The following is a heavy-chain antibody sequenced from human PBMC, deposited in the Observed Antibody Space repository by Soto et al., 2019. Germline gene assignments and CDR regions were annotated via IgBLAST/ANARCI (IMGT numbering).Heavy chain of an antibody. D-gene: IGHD3-10*01. CDR3: ARGGLKSYWFDP. V-gene: IGHV3-74*01. CDR1: GFTFSTYW. Sequence: EVQLVESGGGLVQPGGSLRLSCAASGFTFSTYWMHWVRQAPENGLVWVSRINGDASITNYADSVKGRFTISRDNAKNTLYVQMNSLRAADTAVYYCARGGLKSYWFDPWGQGTLVTVSS. J-gene: IGHJ5*02. CDR2: INGDASIT.